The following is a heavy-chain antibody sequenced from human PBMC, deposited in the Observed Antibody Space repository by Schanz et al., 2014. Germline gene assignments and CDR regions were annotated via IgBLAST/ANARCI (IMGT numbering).Heavy chain of an antibody. CDR3: AKDISDTSGKDDY. CDR1: GFTFSAYA. D-gene: IGHD3-22*01. CDR2: ISGTGGDDT. Sequence: EVQLVESGGGVVRPGGSLRLSCAASGFTFSAYAMTWVRQIPGKGLLWVSSISGTGGDDTYYADSVKGRFTISRDNSKNTLFLQMNSLRVEDSAIYYCAKDISDTSGKDDYWGQGTLVTVSS. V-gene: IGHV3-23*04. J-gene: IGHJ4*02.